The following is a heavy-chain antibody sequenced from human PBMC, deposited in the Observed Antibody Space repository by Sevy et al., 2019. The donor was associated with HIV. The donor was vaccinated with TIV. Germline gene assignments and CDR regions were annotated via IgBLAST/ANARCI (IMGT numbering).Heavy chain of an antibody. Sequence: GGSLGLSCAASGFPFSNYNMNWVRQTPGRGLEWVSYISRRSTTIYYADSVKGRFTISRDNDQSSLYLQMNALRDEDTAIYYCAKRRVQSGLSGGGANFGMDVCGRGTTVTVSS. V-gene: IGHV3-48*02. CDR1: GFPFSNYN. CDR2: ISRRSTTI. D-gene: IGHD2-8*02. J-gene: IGHJ6*02. CDR3: AKRRVQSGLSGGGANFGMDV.